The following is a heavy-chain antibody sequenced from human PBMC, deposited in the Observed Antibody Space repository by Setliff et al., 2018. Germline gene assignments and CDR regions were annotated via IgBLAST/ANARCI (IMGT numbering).Heavy chain of an antibody. CDR2: INPSGGST. D-gene: IGHD6-13*01. V-gene: IGHV1-46*01. CDR3: ARGSSPSGYYYYMDV. Sequence: ASVKVSCKASGHTFTSYYMHWVRQAPGQGLEWMGIINPSGGSTSYAQKFQGRVTMTRDTSTSTVYMELSSLRSEDTAVYYCARGSSPSGYYYYMDVWGKGTTVTVSS. J-gene: IGHJ6*03. CDR1: GHTFTSYY.